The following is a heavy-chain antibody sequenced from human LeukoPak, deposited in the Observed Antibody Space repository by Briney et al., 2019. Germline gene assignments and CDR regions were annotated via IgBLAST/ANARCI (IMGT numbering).Heavy chain of an antibody. J-gene: IGHJ4*02. D-gene: IGHD2/OR15-2a*01. Sequence: GGSLRLSCAASGFTFSSYAMSWVRQAPGNGLEWVSAISGSGGSTYYADSVKGRFTISRDNSKNTLYLQMNSLRAEDTAVYYCATPVRTQNMTARGYFNYWGQGTLVTVSS. CDR3: ATPVRTQNMTARGYFNY. CDR2: ISGSGGST. CDR1: GFTFSSYA. V-gene: IGHV3-23*01.